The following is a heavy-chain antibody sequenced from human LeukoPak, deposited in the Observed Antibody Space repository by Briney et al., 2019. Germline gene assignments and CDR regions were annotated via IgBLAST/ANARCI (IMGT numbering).Heavy chain of an antibody. CDR2: ISGSGAST. J-gene: IGHJ4*02. Sequence: GGSLRLSCAASGFTFSSYAMSWVRQAPGKGLEWVSVISGSGASTYYADSVKGRFTISRDNSKNTLYLQMNSLRAEDTAVYYCAKGDYYDSSGYFDYWGQGTLVTVSS. V-gene: IGHV3-23*01. D-gene: IGHD3-22*01. CDR1: GFTFSSYA. CDR3: AKGDYYDSSGYFDY.